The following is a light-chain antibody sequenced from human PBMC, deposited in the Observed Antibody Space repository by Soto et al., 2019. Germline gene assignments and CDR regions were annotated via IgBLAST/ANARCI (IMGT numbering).Light chain of an antibody. J-gene: IGKJ3*01. CDR1: QNINIY. Sequence: DIQMTQSPSSLSASVGDRVTITCQASQNINIYLNWYQQSPGRAPKLLIYDASSLEKGVTSRFSGTGSGTHFTLTLSSLQPEDIATYYCQPYDDLPFTFGPGTKVDIK. V-gene: IGKV1-33*01. CDR2: DAS. CDR3: QPYDDLPFT.